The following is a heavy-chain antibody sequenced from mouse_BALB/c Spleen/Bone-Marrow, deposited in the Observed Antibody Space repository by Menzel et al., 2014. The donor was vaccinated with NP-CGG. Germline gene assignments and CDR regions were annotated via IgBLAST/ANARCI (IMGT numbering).Heavy chain of an antibody. CDR3: TRDYGNSWYFDV. J-gene: IGHJ1*01. D-gene: IGHD2-1*01. CDR1: GYTFTSYR. CDR2: IYPGNSDT. Sequence: EVQLQQSGTVLARPGASVQMSCKASGYTFTSYRMHWGKQRPGQGLEWIGAIYPGNSDTNYNQNFKGKAKLTAVTSSSTAYMELSSLTNEDSAVYYCTRDYGNSWYFDVWGAGTTVTVSS. V-gene: IGHV1-5*01.